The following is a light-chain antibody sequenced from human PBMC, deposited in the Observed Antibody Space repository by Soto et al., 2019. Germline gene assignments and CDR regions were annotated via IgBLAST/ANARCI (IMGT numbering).Light chain of an antibody. J-gene: IGKJ4*01. CDR2: AAS. CDR3: QQYHSWPAT. V-gene: IGKV1-16*02. Sequence: DIQMTQSPSSLSASVGDTVTITCRASQDIGNFFAWFQQKPGTAPKSLISAASSLQIGVPSKFSVSGSGTDINLTINRRQPEDVATYYCQQYHSWPATFGGGTKVEI. CDR1: QDIGNF.